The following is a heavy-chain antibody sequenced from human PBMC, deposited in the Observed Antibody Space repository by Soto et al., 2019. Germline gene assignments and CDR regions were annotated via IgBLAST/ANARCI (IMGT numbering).Heavy chain of an antibody. Sequence: QTLSHTCAISVGRISNNSATWDWIRQSPSRGLEWLGRTYYRSKWYNDYAVSVEGRITINPDTSNNQVSLQLNSVTPDDTAVYYCARLIGNSWLDSWGQGTLVTVSS. CDR1: VGRISNNSAT. V-gene: IGHV6-1*01. CDR3: ARLIGNSWLDS. J-gene: IGHJ5*01. D-gene: IGHD2-8*01. CDR2: TYYRSKWYN.